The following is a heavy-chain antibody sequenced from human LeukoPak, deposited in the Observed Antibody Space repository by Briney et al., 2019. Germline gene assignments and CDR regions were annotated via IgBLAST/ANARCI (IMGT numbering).Heavy chain of an antibody. V-gene: IGHV1-24*01. Sequence: ASVKVSCKVSGYTLTELSMHWVRQAPGKGLEWMGGFDPEDGETIYAQKFQGRVTMTEDTSTDTAYMELSSLRSEDTAVYYCAPIHFTAAGFDPWGQGTLVTVSS. CDR3: APIHFTAAGFDP. D-gene: IGHD6-13*01. CDR1: GYTLTELS. J-gene: IGHJ5*02. CDR2: FDPEDGET.